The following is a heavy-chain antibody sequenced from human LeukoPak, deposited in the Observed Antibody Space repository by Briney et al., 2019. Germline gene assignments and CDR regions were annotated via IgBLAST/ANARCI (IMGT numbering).Heavy chain of an antibody. D-gene: IGHD3-9*01. CDR2: IYFTANT. J-gene: IGHJ4*02. CDR3: ARHYDILTGYYNPFAY. Sequence: PSETLSLTCTVSGASIRSSSYYWGWIRQPPGKGLEWIGSIYFTANTYYTPSLKSRVTISVDTSRSQFSLQLSSVPAADTAVYFCARHYDILTGYYNPFAYWGQGTLVTVSS. CDR1: GASIRSSSYY. V-gene: IGHV4-39*01.